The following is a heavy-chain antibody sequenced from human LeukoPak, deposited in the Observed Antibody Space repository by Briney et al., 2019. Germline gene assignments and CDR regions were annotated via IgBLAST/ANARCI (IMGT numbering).Heavy chain of an antibody. Sequence: SETLSLTCTVSGGSISSYYWSWIRQPPGKGLEWIGYMYYSGNTNYNPSLKSRVTISVHTSKNQFSLNLSSVTAADTAVYYCAGAGVAGPPPVWGQGTMVTVSS. V-gene: IGHV4-59*12. CDR1: GGSISSYY. J-gene: IGHJ3*01. CDR3: AGAGVAGPPPV. CDR2: MYYSGNT. D-gene: IGHD6-19*01.